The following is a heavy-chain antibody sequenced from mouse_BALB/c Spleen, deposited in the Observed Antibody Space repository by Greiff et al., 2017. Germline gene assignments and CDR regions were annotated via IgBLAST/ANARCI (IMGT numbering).Heavy chain of an antibody. V-gene: IGHV2-2*02. J-gene: IGHJ4*01. D-gene: IGHD2-10*02. Sequence: QVQLKESGPGLVQPSQSLSITCTVSGFSLTSYGVHWVRQSPGKGLEWLGVIWSGGSTDYNAAFISRLSISKDNSKSQVFFKMNSLQANDTAIYYCARTGYGNYDAMDYWGQGTSVTVSS. CDR2: IWSGGST. CDR3: ARTGYGNYDAMDY. CDR1: GFSLTSYG.